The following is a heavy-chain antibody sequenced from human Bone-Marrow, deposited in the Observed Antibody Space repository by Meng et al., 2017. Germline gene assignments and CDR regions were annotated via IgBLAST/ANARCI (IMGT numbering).Heavy chain of an antibody. CDR3: ARNMKYSDGPDYYYGMDV. Sequence: GESLKISCAASGFTFSSYSMNWVRQAPGKGLEWVSSISSSSSYIYYVDSVKGRFTISRDNAKSTLYLQMNSLRAEDTAVYYCARNMKYSDGPDYYYGMDVWGQGTTVTVSS. J-gene: IGHJ6*02. D-gene: IGHD5-18*01. V-gene: IGHV3-21*01. CDR2: ISSSSSYI. CDR1: GFTFSSYS.